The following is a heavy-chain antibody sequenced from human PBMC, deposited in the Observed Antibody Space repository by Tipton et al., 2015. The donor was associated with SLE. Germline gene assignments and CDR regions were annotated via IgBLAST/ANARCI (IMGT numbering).Heavy chain of an antibody. D-gene: IGHD1-1*01. CDR2: IYYSGST. V-gene: IGHV4-59*11. CDR1: GASISSHY. J-gene: IGHJ4*02. Sequence: TLSLTCTVSGASISSHYWSWIRQPPGKGLEWIGYIYYSGSTVYNPSLQSRLTLSVDTSKNQFSLKLTSVTAADTAMYYCARDKQPGDYWGQGTLVTVSS. CDR3: ARDKQPGDY.